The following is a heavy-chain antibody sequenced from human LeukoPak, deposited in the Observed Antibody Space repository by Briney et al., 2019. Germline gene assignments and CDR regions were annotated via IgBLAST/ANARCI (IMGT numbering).Heavy chain of an antibody. D-gene: IGHD6-13*01. V-gene: IGHV3-53*01. CDR1: GFTISSNY. CDR2: IYSGGTT. J-gene: IGHJ4*02. Sequence: GGSLRLSCAASGFTISSNYMSWVRQPPGKGLEWVSVIYSGGTTFYTDSVKGGVTISRDKSEKTLYLQMNSLRADDTAVYYCAKLKAWYAEGYFDYWGQGTVVTVSS. CDR3: AKLKAWYAEGYFDY.